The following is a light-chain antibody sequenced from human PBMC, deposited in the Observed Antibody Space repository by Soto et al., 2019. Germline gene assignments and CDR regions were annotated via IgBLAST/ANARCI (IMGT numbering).Light chain of an antibody. CDR1: TSNIRNNY. V-gene: IGLV1-51*02. CDR2: END. CDR3: GTWDTSLSSGV. Sequence: QSVLTQPPSVSAAPGQKVTISCSGSTSNIRNNYVSWYQQLPGTAPKLLIYENDKRPSGIPDRFSGSKSGASATLGITGLQTGDGADYYCGTWDTSLSSGVFGGGTKLTVL. J-gene: IGLJ3*02.